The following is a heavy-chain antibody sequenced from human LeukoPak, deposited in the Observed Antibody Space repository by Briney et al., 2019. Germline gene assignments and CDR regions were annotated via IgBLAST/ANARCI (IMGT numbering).Heavy chain of an antibody. J-gene: IGHJ4*02. CDR1: GFTFSSYA. Sequence: PGGSLRLSCAASGFTFSSYAMSWVRQAPGKGLEWVSAISGSGGSTYYADSVKGRFTISRDNSKNTLYLQMNSLRSDDTAVYYCARDRESSYYYGSGRPAKDYWGQGTLVTVSS. V-gene: IGHV3-23*01. CDR3: ARDRESSYYYGSGRPAKDY. CDR2: ISGSGGST. D-gene: IGHD3-10*01.